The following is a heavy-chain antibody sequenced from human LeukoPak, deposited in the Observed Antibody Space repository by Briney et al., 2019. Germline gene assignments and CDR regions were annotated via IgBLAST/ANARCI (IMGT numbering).Heavy chain of an antibody. CDR1: GYSFTSYW. D-gene: IGHD5-24*01. CDR2: IYPGDSDT. V-gene: IGHV5-51*01. Sequence: GESLKISCKGSGYSFTSYWIRWGRQMPGKGLEWMGIIYPGDSDTRYSPSFQGQVTISADKSISTAYLQWSSLKASDTAMYYCARGLEDGYNYGAYYFDYWGQGTLVTVSS. J-gene: IGHJ4*02. CDR3: ARGLEDGYNYGAYYFDY.